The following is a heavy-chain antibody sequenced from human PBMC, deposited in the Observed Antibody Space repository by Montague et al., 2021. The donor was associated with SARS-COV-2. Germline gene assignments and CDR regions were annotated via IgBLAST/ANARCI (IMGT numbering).Heavy chain of an antibody. CDR1: GGSFSGYY. CDR3: ARGGSWLYYFDY. CDR2: INHSGTT. V-gene: IGHV4-34*01. Sequence: SETLSLTCAVYGGSFSGYYWTWIRQSPGKGLEWIAEINHSGTTNYNFNPSLRSRVTISVDTSKSQFSLKLSSVTAADTGVYYCARGGSWLYYFDYWGQGTMVTVSS. J-gene: IGHJ4*02. D-gene: IGHD6-13*01.